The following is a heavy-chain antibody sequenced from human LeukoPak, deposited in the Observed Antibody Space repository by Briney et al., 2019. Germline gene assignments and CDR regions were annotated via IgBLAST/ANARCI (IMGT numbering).Heavy chain of an antibody. CDR2: ISGSGGST. J-gene: IGHJ4*02. V-gene: IGHV3-23*01. D-gene: IGHD3-22*01. Sequence: GGSLRLSCAASGFTFSSYAMSWVRQAPGKGLEWVSAISGSGGSTYYADSVRGRFTISRDNSKNTLYLQMNSLRAEDTAVYYCAKDMTMIVVVTLFDYWGQGTLVTVSS. CDR3: AKDMTMIVVVTLFDY. CDR1: GFTFSSYA.